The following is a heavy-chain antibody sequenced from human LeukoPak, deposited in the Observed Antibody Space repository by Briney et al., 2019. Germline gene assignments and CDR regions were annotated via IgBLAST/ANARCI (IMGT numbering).Heavy chain of an antibody. CDR2: ISAYNGNT. CDR3: ARDRGRDIAVAGTFDY. V-gene: IGHV1-18*01. Sequence: ASVKVSCKASGYTFTSYGINWVRQAPGQGLEWMGWISAYNGNTNYAQKLQGRVTMTTDTSTSTAYMELRSLRSDDTAVYYCARDRGRDIAVAGTFDYWGQGTLVTVSS. CDR1: GYTFTSYG. J-gene: IGHJ4*02. D-gene: IGHD6-19*01.